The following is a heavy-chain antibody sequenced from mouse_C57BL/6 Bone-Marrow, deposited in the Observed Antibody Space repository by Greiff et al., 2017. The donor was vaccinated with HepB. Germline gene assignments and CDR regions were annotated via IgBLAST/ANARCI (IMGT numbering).Heavy chain of an antibody. V-gene: IGHV2-5*01. D-gene: IGHD3-2*02. CDR2: IWRGGST. CDR1: GFSLTSYG. J-gene: IGHJ2*01. Sequence: VQLVESGPGLVQPSQSLSITCTVSGFSLTSYGVHWVRQSPGKGLEWLGVIWRGGSTDYNAAFMSRLSITKDNSKSQVFFKMNSLQADDTAIYYCAKNRRQLRLGYLYYWGQGTTLTVSS. CDR3: AKNRRQLRLGYLYY.